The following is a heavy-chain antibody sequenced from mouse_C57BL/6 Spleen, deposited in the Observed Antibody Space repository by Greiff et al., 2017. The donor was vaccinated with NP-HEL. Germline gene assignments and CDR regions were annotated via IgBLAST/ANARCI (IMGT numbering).Heavy chain of an antibody. V-gene: IGHV1-22*01. D-gene: IGHD1-1*01. J-gene: IGHJ2*01. Sequence: EVQLQESGPELVKPGASVKMSCKASGYTFTDYNMHWVKQSHGKSLEWIGYINPNNGGTSYNQKFKGKATLTVNKSSSTAYMELRSLTSEDSAVYYCASSTVVADYWGQGTTLTVSS. CDR3: ASSTVVADY. CDR1: GYTFTDYN. CDR2: INPNNGGT.